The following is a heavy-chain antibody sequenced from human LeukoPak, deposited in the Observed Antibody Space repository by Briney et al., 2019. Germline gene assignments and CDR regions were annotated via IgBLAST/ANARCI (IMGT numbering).Heavy chain of an antibody. CDR2: IYTSGST. V-gene: IGHV4-61*02. CDR1: GGSISSGSYY. J-gene: IGHJ4*02. CDR3: ARDGMGYGAEAY. D-gene: IGHD4-17*01. Sequence: PSETLSLTCTVSGGSISSGSYYWSWIRQPAGKGLEWIGRIYTSGSTNYNPSLKSRVTISVDTSKNQFSLKLSSVTAADTAVYYCARDGMGYGAEAYWGQGTLVTVSS.